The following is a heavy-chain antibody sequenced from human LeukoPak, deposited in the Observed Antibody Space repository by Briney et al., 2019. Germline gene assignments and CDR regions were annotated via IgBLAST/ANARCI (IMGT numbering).Heavy chain of an antibody. CDR1: GFTFDDYA. CDR3: ARDSRDAFDI. J-gene: IGHJ3*02. V-gene: IGHV3-9*01. Sequence: GGSLRLSCAASGFTFDDYAMHWVRQAPGKGLEWVSSISWNSVTIGYADSVKGRFTISRDNAKNSLYLQMNSLRAGDTAVYYCARDSRDAFDIWGQGTMVTVSS. CDR2: ISWNSVTI.